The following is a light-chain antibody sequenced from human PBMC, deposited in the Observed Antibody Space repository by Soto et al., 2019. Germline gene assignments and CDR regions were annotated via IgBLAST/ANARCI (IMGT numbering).Light chain of an antibody. CDR1: SSDVGSYNF. V-gene: IGLV2-11*01. Sequence: QSVLTQPRSVSGSPGQSVTISCTGTSSDVGSYNFVSWYQQHPGRAPKVMIYDVSKRPSGVPDRFSGSKSGNTASLTISGLQAEDEADYYCCSYAGSDNLVFGGGTKLTVL. CDR2: DVS. CDR3: CSYAGSDNLV. J-gene: IGLJ2*01.